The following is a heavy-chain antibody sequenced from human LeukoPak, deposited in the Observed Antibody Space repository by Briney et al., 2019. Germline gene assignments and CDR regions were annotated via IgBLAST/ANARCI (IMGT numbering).Heavy chain of an antibody. CDR3: ATRHSSGWYELPPHY. CDR2: FDPEDGET. V-gene: IGHV1-24*01. J-gene: IGHJ4*02. CDR1: GYTLTELS. D-gene: IGHD6-19*01. Sequence: ASVKVSCKVSGYTLTELSMHWVRQAPGKGLEWMGVFDPEDGETIYAQKFQGRVTMTEDTSTDTAYMELSSLRSEDTAVYYCATRHSSGWYELPPHYWGQGTLVTVSS.